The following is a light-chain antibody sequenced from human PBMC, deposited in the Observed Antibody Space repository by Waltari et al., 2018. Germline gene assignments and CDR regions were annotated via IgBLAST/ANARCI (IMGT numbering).Light chain of an antibody. CDR2: NAF. V-gene: IGKV3-11*01. CDR1: QRVSSS. Sequence: EVVLTQSPATLSLSPGERATLSCRTSQRVSSSLAWYQQNPVQPTRLLLYNAFTRVTGIPARLSDRDSRTVLTLTIGSLAPETIAVYYCQQRSQWPPPFGQGTKVEIK. CDR3: QQRSQWPPP. J-gene: IGKJ1*01.